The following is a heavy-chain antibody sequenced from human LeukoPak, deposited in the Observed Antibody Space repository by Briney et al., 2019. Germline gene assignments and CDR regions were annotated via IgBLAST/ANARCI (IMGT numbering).Heavy chain of an antibody. CDR1: GFTFSSYA. J-gene: IGHJ4*02. V-gene: IGHV3-23*01. D-gene: IGHD6-19*01. CDR2: ISGSGGST. Sequence: PGGSLRLSCAASGFTFSSYAMSWVRQAPGKGLEWVSAISGSGGSTYYADSVKGRFTISRDNSKNTLYLQMNSLRAEDTAVYYCAKDHSSRLYIAVAGPGDYWGQGTLVTVSS. CDR3: AKDHSSRLYIAVAGPGDY.